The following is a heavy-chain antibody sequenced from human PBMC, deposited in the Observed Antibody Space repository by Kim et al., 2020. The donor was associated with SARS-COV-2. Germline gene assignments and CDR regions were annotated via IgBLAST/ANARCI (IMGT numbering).Heavy chain of an antibody. V-gene: IGHV3-23*01. CDR2: ISGSGSNR. CDR1: GFTFSSYA. D-gene: IGHD3-10*01. CDR3: AKHFGVPARYNYGMDV. J-gene: IGHJ6*02. Sequence: GGSLRLSCAASGFTFSSYAMSWVRQAPGKGLEWVSTISGSGSNRYYTDSVKGRFTISRDNSKNTLYLQMNSLRAEDTAVYYCAKHFGVPARYNYGMDVWGQGTTVTV.